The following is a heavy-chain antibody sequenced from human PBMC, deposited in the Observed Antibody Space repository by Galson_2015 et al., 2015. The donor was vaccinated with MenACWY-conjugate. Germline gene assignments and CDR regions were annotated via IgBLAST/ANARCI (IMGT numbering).Heavy chain of an antibody. Sequence: ETLSLTCTVSGGSISSSSYYWGWIRQPPGKGLEWIGSIYYSGSTYYNPSLKSQVTISVDTSKNQFSLKLSSVTAADTAVYYCARSLDYGDYVDYWGRGTLVTVSS. CDR3: ARSLDYGDYVDY. D-gene: IGHD4-17*01. J-gene: IGHJ4*02. CDR2: IYYSGST. CDR1: GGSISSSSYY. V-gene: IGHV4-39*01.